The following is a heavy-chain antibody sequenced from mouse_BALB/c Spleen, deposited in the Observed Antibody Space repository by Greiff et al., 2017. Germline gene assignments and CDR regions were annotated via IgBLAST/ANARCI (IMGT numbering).Heavy chain of an antibody. CDR1: GFTFSSYA. J-gene: IGHJ4*01. Sequence: EVMLVESGGGLVKPGGSLKLSCAASGFTFSSYAMSWVRQSPEKRLEWVAEISSGGSYTYYPDTVTGRFTISRDNAKNTLYLEMSSLRSEDTAMYYCARDQGYDAMDYWGQGTSVTVSS. CDR2: ISSGGSYT. V-gene: IGHV5-9-4*01. CDR3: ARDQGYDAMDY. D-gene: IGHD3-2*02.